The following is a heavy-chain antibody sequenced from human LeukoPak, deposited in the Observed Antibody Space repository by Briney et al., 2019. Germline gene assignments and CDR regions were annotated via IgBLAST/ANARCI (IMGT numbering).Heavy chain of an antibody. D-gene: IGHD2-2*01. V-gene: IGHV1-69*02. CDR2: IIPILGIA. CDR1: GGTFSSYT. Sequence: SVKVSCKASGGTFSSYTISWVRQAPGQGLEWMGRIIPILGIANYAQKFQGRVTITADKPTSTAYMELSSLRSEDTAVYYCARGLVSTSCSRYCAFDIWGQGTMVTVSS. J-gene: IGHJ3*02. CDR3: ARGLVSTSCSRYCAFDI.